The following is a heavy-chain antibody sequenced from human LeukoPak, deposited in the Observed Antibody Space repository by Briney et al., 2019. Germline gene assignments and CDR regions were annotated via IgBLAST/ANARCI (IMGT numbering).Heavy chain of an antibody. J-gene: IGHJ4*02. CDR3: ARGKEQQPVDY. CDR1: GGSISSGGYS. V-gene: IGHV4-30-2*01. D-gene: IGHD6-13*01. CDR2: INHSGST. Sequence: TSETLSLTCAVSGGSISSGGYSWSWIRQPPGKGLEWIGEINHSGSTNYNPSLKSRVTISVDTSKNQFSLKLSSVTAADTAVYYCARGKEQQPVDYWGQGTLVTVSS.